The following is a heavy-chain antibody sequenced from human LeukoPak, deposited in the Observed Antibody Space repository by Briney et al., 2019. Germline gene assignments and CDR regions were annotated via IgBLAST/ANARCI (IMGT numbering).Heavy chain of an antibody. Sequence: ASVKVSCKASGGIFSSYAISWVRQAPGQGLEWMGRTIPILGIANYAQKFQGRVTITADKSTSTAYMELSSLRSEDTAVYYCANGYCTNGVCRNWFDPWGQGTLVTVSS. D-gene: IGHD2-8*01. CDR2: TIPILGIA. V-gene: IGHV1-69*04. J-gene: IGHJ5*02. CDR1: GGIFSSYA. CDR3: ANGYCTNGVCRNWFDP.